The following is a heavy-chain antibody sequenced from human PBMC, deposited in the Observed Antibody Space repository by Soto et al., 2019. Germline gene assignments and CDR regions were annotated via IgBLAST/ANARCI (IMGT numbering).Heavy chain of an antibody. CDR2: ITNIGST. J-gene: IGHJ5*02. Sequence: PSETLSLTCSVSGGYLSSYAWTWIRQPPGKGLEWIGCITNIGSTTYNPSLKSRVTMSVDTSTNQFSLRLSSVTAADTAVYYCARESPPHIRGGFDPWGQGTLVTVSS. V-gene: IGHV4-59*01. CDR1: GGYLSSYA. D-gene: IGHD2-2*02. CDR3: ARESPPHIRGGFDP.